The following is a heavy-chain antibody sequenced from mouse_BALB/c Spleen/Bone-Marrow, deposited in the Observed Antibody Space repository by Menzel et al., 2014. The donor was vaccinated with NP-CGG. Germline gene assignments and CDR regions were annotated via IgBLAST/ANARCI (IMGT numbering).Heavy chain of an antibody. D-gene: IGHD1-1*01. CDR2: IDPSDSET. Sequence: GPQLVRPGASVKISCKASGYSFTSYWMHWVKQRPGQGLEWIGMIDPSDSETRLNQKFKDKATLTVDKSSSTAYMQLSSPTSEDSALDYCSYGSRAYGGQLTCVTGSA. J-gene: IGHJ3*01. V-gene: IGHV1-74*04. CDR3: SYGSRAY. CDR1: GYSFTSYW.